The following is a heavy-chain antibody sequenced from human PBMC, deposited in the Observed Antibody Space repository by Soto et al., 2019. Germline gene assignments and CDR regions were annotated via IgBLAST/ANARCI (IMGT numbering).Heavy chain of an antibody. CDR3: ARDAYCGGDCCLPRFDP. CDR1: GGTFSSYA. V-gene: IGHV1-69*01. Sequence: QVQLVQSGAEVKKPGSSVKVSCKASGGTFSSYAISWVRQAPGQGLEWMGGIIPIFGTANYAQKFQGRVTITGDESTSTAYMELSSLRSEDTAVYYCARDAYCGGDCCLPRFDPWGQGTLVTVSS. J-gene: IGHJ5*02. D-gene: IGHD2-21*02. CDR2: IIPIFGTA.